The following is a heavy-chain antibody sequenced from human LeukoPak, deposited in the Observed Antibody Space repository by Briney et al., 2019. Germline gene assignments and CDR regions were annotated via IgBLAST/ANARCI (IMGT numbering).Heavy chain of an antibody. CDR2: IIPILGIA. J-gene: IGHJ4*02. CDR1: GGTFSSYA. CDR3: ARDSTYSSSWFDY. Sequence: ASVKVSCKASGGTFSSYAISWVRQAPGQGLEWMGRIIPILGIANYAQKFQGRVTITADKSTSTAYMELSSLRSEDTAVYYCARDSTYSSSWFDYWGQGTLVTVSS. D-gene: IGHD6-13*01. V-gene: IGHV1-69*04.